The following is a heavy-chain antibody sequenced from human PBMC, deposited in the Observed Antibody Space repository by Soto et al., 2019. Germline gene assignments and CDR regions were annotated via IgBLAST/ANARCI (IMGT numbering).Heavy chain of an antibody. CDR1: GFTFFDYA. Sequence: GSLRLSCTASGFTFFDYAISCVRQSPFKWREWVGFIRSKAYGGTTEYAASVKGRFTISRDDSKSIAYLQMNSLKTEDTAVYYCTGILGYCSGGSCLPFYYYYGMDVWGQGTTVTVSS. D-gene: IGHD2-15*01. CDR2: IRSKAYGGTT. J-gene: IGHJ6*02. CDR3: TGILGYCSGGSCLPFYYYYGMDV. V-gene: IGHV3-49*04.